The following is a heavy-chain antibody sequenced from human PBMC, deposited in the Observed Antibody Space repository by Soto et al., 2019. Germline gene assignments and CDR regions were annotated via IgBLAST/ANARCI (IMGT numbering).Heavy chain of an antibody. CDR1: GYTFTSYY. J-gene: IGHJ6*02. CDR3: ARDSVRGGFVYYYSGMDV. CDR2: INPSGGST. D-gene: IGHD3-10*01. Sequence: QVQLVQSGAEVKKPGASVKVSCKASGYTFTSYYMHWVRQAPGQGLEWMGIINPSGGSTSYAQKFQGRVTMTRDTSTSTVYMELSSLRSEDTAVYYCARDSVRGGFVYYYSGMDVWGQGTTVTVSS. V-gene: IGHV1-46*01.